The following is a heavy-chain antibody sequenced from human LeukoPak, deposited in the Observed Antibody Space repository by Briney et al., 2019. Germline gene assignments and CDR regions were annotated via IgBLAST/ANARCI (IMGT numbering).Heavy chain of an antibody. CDR2: ITSRGEST. CDR1: GFTFSIYA. V-gene: IGHV3-21*01. Sequence: PGGPLRLSCAASGFTFSIYAMSWVRQAPGKGLQWVLSITSRGESTWYVDSVKGRFTISRDNAKNSLYLQMNSLRAEDTAVYYCARADYDFWSGYYEALFDYWGQGTLVTVSS. CDR3: ARADYDFWSGYYEALFDY. D-gene: IGHD3-3*01. J-gene: IGHJ4*02.